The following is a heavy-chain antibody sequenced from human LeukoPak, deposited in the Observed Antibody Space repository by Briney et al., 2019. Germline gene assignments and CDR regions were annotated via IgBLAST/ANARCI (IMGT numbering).Heavy chain of an antibody. CDR2: ISGNGGST. CDR3: ALVTTDRPFDY. CDR1: GFTYSFYW. Sequence: GGSLRLSCAASGFTYSFYWMNWVRQAPGKGLEWVSGISGNGGSTYYADSVKGRFTISRDNSKNTLYVQMNSLRAEDTAIYYCALVTTDRPFDYWGQGTLVTVSS. J-gene: IGHJ4*02. V-gene: IGHV3-23*01. D-gene: IGHD4-17*01.